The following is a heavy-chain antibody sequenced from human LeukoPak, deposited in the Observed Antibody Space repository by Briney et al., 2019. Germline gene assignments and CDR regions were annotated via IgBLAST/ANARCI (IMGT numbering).Heavy chain of an antibody. Sequence: GGSLRLSCAASGFIFSSYTMNWVRQAPGKGLEWVSSISSNSSFIYYTDSVKVRFIISRYNAKNSLHLPMQVQTAKDMAVYYCARGPPYDCFDYWGQGTLVTVAS. V-gene: IGHV3-21*06. CDR1: GFIFSSYT. J-gene: IGHJ4*02. CDR3: ARGPPYDCFDY. CDR2: ISSNSSFI. D-gene: IGHD4-17*01.